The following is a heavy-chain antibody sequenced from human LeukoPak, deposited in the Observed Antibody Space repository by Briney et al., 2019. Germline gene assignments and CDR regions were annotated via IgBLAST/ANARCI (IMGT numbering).Heavy chain of an antibody. D-gene: IGHD5-24*01. J-gene: IGHJ4*02. Sequence: GRSLRLSCAASGFTFDDYAMHWVRQAPGKGLEWVSGISWNSGSIGYADSVKGRFTISRDNAKNSLYLQMNSLRAEDTAVYYCARGRGWLQPVFDYWGQGTLVTVSS. V-gene: IGHV3-9*01. CDR3: ARGRGWLQPVFDY. CDR1: GFTFDDYA. CDR2: ISWNSGSI.